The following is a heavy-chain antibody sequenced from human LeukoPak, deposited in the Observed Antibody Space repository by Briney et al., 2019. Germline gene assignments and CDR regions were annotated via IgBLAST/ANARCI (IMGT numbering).Heavy chain of an antibody. CDR1: GFSFNDCT. J-gene: IGHJ4*02. CDR2: ISNDGTT. D-gene: IGHD2/OR15-2a*01. Sequence: GGSLRLSCAASGFSFNDCTMNWVRQAPGKGLEWVAVISNDGTTYYIDSVKGRFTISRDNSKNTLYLQRNGLRAEDTAVYFCAKRVINNPFDNWGQGTLVTVSS. V-gene: IGHV3-23*01. CDR3: AKRVINNPFDN.